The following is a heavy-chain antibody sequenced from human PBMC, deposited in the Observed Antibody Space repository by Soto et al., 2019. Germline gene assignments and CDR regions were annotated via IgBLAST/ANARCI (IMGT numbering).Heavy chain of an antibody. V-gene: IGHV3-30*18. J-gene: IGHJ4*02. Sequence: QVQLVESGGGVVQPGRSLRLSCAASGFTFSSYGMHWVRQAPGKGLEWVAVISYDGSNKYYADSVKGRFTISRDNSKNTLYLQMNSLRAEDTAVYYCAKDRYYYGSGTAAAPPDYWGQGTLVTVSS. D-gene: IGHD3-10*01. CDR3: AKDRYYYGSGTAAAPPDY. CDR2: ISYDGSNK. CDR1: GFTFSSYG.